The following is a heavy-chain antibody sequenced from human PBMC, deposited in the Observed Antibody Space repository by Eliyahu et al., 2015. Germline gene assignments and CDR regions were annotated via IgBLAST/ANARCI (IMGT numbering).Heavy chain of an antibody. CDR2: IYHSGST. V-gene: IGHV4-39*01. CDR3: ARQGWRILAAGTLPDY. D-gene: IGHD6-13*01. CDR1: GDSISSGTYY. Sequence: QLQLQESGPGLVKPSETLSLTCTVSGDSISSGTYYWGWIRQPPGKGLEWIGSIYHSGSTYYNPSLKSRVTISVDTSKNQFSLKLNSVTAADTAVYNCARQGWRILAAGTLPDYWGQGTLVTVSS. J-gene: IGHJ4*02.